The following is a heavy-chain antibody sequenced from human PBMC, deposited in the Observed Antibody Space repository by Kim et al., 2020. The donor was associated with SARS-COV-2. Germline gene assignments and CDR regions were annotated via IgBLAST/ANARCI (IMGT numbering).Heavy chain of an antibody. CDR3: ARDRYYDFWSGYYPGYYYYYGMDV. CDR2: ISSSSSYI. J-gene: IGHJ6*02. V-gene: IGHV3-21*01. Sequence: GGSLRLSCAASGFTFSSYSMNWVRQAPGKGLEWVSSISSSSSYIYYADSVKGRFTISRDNAKNSLYLQMNSLRAEDTAVYYCARDRYYDFWSGYYPGYYYYYGMDVWGQGTTVTVSS. D-gene: IGHD3-3*01. CDR1: GFTFSSYS.